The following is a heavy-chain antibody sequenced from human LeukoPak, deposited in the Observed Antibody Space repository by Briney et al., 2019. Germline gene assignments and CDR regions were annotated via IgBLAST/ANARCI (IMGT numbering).Heavy chain of an antibody. J-gene: IGHJ5*02. CDR1: GYTFSNYY. CDR2: INPSGGST. Sequence: ASVKVSCKASGYTFSNYYIHWVRQAPGQGLEWMGIINPSGGSTTYAQKFQGRVTMTRDMSTSTVYMELISLRSEDTAVYYCARGHLQAPVYSTRWYRASNWFDPWGQGTLVTVSS. V-gene: IGHV1-46*01. CDR3: ARGHLQAPVYSTRWYRASNWFDP. D-gene: IGHD6-13*01.